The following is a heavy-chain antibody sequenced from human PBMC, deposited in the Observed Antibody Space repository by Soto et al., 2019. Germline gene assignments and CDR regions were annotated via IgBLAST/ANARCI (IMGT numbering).Heavy chain of an antibody. CDR1: GGSLISGSYY. Sequence: PSETLSLTCSFSGGSLISGSYYWNWIRQHPGKGLEWIGYIYYSGTTYYNPSLKSRVTISVDTSKNQFSLSLSSVTAADTALYYCARDRPYCSGGSCYVGWFDSWGQGTLVTVSS. V-gene: IGHV4-31*03. J-gene: IGHJ5*01. CDR2: IYYSGTT. CDR3: ARDRPYCSGGSCYVGWFDS. D-gene: IGHD2-15*01.